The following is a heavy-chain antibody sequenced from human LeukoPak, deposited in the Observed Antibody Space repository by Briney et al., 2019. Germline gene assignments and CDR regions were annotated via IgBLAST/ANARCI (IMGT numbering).Heavy chain of an antibody. CDR1: GGSFSGYY. J-gene: IGHJ5*02. D-gene: IGHD3-16*01. CDR3: ARGGLLLGWFDP. CDR2: INHSGST. Sequence: PSETLSLTCAVYGGSFSGYYWSWIRQPQGRGLEWIGEINHSGSTNYNPSLKSRVTISVDTSKNQFSLKLSSVTAADTAVYYCARGGLLLGWFDPWGQGTLVTVS. V-gene: IGHV4-34*01.